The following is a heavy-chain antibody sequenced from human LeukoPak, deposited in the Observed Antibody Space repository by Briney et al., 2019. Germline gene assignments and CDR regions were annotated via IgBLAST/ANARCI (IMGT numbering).Heavy chain of an antibody. Sequence: PSETLSLTCTVSGASITDAYWSWLRQPPGKGLEWIGYIYYRGGTNYNPSLKSRVAISLDTSKNQFALSLSSVTAADTAVYYCAKVKGGYFYALDYWGQGTLVTVSS. V-gene: IGHV4-59*03. D-gene: IGHD5-12*01. J-gene: IGHJ4*02. CDR1: GASITDAY. CDR3: AKVKGGYFYALDY. CDR2: IYYRGGT.